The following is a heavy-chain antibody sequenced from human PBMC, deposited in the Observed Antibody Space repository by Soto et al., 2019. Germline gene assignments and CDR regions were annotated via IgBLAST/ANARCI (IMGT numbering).Heavy chain of an antibody. CDR3: ARGSSNWAYYFDF. V-gene: IGHV3-48*02. CDR1: GFTFSSYS. Sequence: EVHLVESGGGLVQPGGSLRLSCAASGFTFSSYSLNWVRQAPGKGLEWVSYITSSGTTVYYADSVRGRFTISRDNAKNSLYLQMNSLRDDDTAEYYCARGSSNWAYYFDFWGQGTLVTVSS. D-gene: IGHD6-13*01. J-gene: IGHJ4*02. CDR2: ITSSGTTV.